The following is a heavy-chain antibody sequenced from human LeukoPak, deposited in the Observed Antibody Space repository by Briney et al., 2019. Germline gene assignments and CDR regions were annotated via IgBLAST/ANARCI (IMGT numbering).Heavy chain of an antibody. CDR2: INEDGSIT. J-gene: IGHJ6*02. CDR3: ARGFWSGYYGIFYYYYGMDV. D-gene: IGHD3-3*01. V-gene: IGHV3-74*01. Sequence: PGGSLRLSCAVSGFTFRTYWMHWVRQVPGEGLVWVSRINEDGSITNYADSVKGRFSISRDNAKNTLYLQMNSLRAEDTAVYYCARGFWSGYYGIFYYYYGMDVWGQGTTVTVSS. CDR1: GFTFRTYW.